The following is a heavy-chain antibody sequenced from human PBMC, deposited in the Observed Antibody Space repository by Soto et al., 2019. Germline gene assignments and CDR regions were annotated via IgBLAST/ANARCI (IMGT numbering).Heavy chain of an antibody. D-gene: IGHD6-19*01. Sequence: ASVKVSCKASGYTFTSYGISWVRQAPGQGLEWMGWIRAYNGNTNYAQKIQGRVTMTTDTSTSTAYMELRSLRSDDTAVYYCASGEAVAGSFYYYMDVWGKGTTVTVSS. CDR1: GYTFTSYG. J-gene: IGHJ6*03. CDR3: ASGEAVAGSFYYYMDV. CDR2: IRAYNGNT. V-gene: IGHV1-18*01.